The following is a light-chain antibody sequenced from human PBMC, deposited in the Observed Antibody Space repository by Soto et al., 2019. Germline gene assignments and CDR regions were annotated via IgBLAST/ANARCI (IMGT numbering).Light chain of an antibody. Sequence: EIVLTQSPGTLSLSPGDRATLSCRASQSVSSSNLAWYQQKPGQSPRLLIYGASSRATGIPDRFSGSGSGTDFTLTISRLEPEDFAVYFCQHYGSYPWTFGQGTKVDI. J-gene: IGKJ1*01. CDR2: GAS. CDR3: QHYGSYPWT. V-gene: IGKV3-20*01. CDR1: QSVSSSN.